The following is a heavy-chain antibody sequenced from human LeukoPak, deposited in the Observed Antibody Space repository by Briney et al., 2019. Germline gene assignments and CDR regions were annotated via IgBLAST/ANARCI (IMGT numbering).Heavy chain of an antibody. D-gene: IGHD6-19*01. CDR3: AKGYDSTGWYPEY. CDR1: GFTFSSYG. J-gene: IGHJ4*02. CDR2: ISYDGSNK. V-gene: IGHV3-30*18. Sequence: PGGSLRLSCAASGFTFSSYGMYWVRQAPGKGLEWVAPISYDGSNKYYADSVMGRFTISRDNSKNTLYLQMNSLSAEDTAVYYCAKGYDSTGWYPEYWGQGTLVTVSS.